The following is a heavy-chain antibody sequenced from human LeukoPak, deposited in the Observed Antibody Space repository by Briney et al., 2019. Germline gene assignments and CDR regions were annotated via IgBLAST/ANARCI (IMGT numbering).Heavy chain of an antibody. D-gene: IGHD3-22*01. CDR3: ARVYYDSRNNGFDP. Sequence: SETLSLTCIVSGVSLTHYYWSWIRQPPGNGLDWIGYIFYRWCTNYNAALKTRDSISVDTSKNLFSLNVRSVTAAHTAVYYCARVYYDSRNNGFDPWGQGTLVTVSS. V-gene: IGHV4-59*01. CDR2: IFYRWCT. J-gene: IGHJ5*02. CDR1: GVSLTHYY.